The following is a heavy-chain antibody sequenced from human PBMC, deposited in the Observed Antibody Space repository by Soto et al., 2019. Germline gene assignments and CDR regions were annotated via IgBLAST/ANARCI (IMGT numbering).Heavy chain of an antibody. CDR2: ISSSGSTI. D-gene: IGHD6-13*01. V-gene: IGHV3-48*01. J-gene: IGHJ6*02. Sequence: GGSLRLSCAASGFTFSSYSMNWVRQAPGKGLEWVSYISSSGSTIYYADSVKGRFTISRDNAKNSLYLQMNSLRAEDTAVYYCASTAGTHYYYGMDVWGQGTTVTVSS. CDR3: ASTAGTHYYYGMDV. CDR1: GFTFSSYS.